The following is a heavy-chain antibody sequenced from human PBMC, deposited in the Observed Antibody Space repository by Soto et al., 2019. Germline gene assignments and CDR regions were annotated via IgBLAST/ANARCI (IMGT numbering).Heavy chain of an antibody. D-gene: IGHD2-2*01. CDR1: GGSISSGDYY. CDR2: IYYSGST. V-gene: IGHV4-30-4*01. Sequence: SETLSLTCTVSGGSISSGDYYWSWIRQPPGKGLEWIGYIYYSGSTYYNPSLKSRVTISVDTSKNQFSLKLSSVTAADTAVYYCARGVVVPAADPYLLDYWGQGTLVTVSS. CDR3: ARGVVVPAADPYLLDY. J-gene: IGHJ4*02.